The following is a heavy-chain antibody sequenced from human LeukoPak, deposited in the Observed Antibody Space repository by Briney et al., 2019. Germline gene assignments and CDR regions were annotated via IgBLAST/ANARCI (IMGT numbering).Heavy chain of an antibody. CDR3: ARGPSSNWSGLDF. V-gene: IGHV3-21*01. CDR1: GFTFTSYG. Sequence: PGGSLRLSCAASGFTFTSYGMNWVRQAPGKGLEWVSSISNTGGYIYYADSVKGRFTISRDNAKNSLYLQLNSLRAEDTAVYYCARGPSSNWSGLDFWGQGTLLTVSS. J-gene: IGHJ4*02. CDR2: ISNTGGYI. D-gene: IGHD6-13*01.